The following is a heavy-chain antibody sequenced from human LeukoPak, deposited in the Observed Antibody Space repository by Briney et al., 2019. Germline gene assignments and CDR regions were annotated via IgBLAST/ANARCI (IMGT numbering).Heavy chain of an antibody. Sequence: PGGSLRLSCAASGFTFSSYGMSWVRQAPGKGLEWVSAISGSGGSTYYADSVKGRFTISRDNSKNTLYLQMNSLRAEDTAVYYCAFEIVATTEPPHVDYWGQGTLVTVSS. CDR2: ISGSGGST. CDR1: GFTFSSYG. D-gene: IGHD5-12*01. V-gene: IGHV3-23*01. CDR3: AFEIVATTEPPHVDY. J-gene: IGHJ4*02.